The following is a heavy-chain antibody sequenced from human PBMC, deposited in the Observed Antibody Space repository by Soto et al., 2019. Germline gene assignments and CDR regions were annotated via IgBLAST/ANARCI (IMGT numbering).Heavy chain of an antibody. J-gene: IGHJ4*02. CDR2: VVGDGSDT. CDR1: GFSLRFYW. CDR3: VRGGMSTTPFDY. D-gene: IGHD2-15*01. V-gene: IGHV3-74*01. Sequence: EVQLVESGGGLVQPGGSLRLSCAASGFSLRFYWMHWVRQAPGKGLVWVSRVVGDGSDTAYADSVKGRFTISRDNAKNTVFLRMNSLRVDDTAVYYCVRGGMSTTPFDYWGQGTLVTVSS.